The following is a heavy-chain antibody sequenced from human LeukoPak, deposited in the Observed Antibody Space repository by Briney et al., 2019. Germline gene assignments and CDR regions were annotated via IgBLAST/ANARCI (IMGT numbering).Heavy chain of an antibody. CDR2: FDPGDGET. Sequence: ASVKVSCKVSGYTLTELSMHWVRQAPGKGLEWMGGFDPGDGETIYAQKFQGRVTITADKSTSTAYMELSSLRSEDTAVYYCAREGGYNTYFFDYWGQGTLVTVSS. V-gene: IGHV1-24*01. J-gene: IGHJ4*02. CDR1: GYTLTELS. D-gene: IGHD5-24*01. CDR3: AREGGYNTYFFDY.